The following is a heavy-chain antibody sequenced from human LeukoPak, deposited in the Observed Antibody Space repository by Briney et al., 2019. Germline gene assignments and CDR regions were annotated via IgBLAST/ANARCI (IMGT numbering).Heavy chain of an antibody. Sequence: PSETLSLTCAVYGGSFSGYYWSWVRQPPGKGLEWIGEINHSGSTNYNPSLKSRVTISVDTSKNQFSLKLSSVTAADTAVYYCARDGIAAAFWYYMDVWGKGTTVTVSS. CDR1: GGSFSGYY. V-gene: IGHV4-34*01. CDR2: INHSGST. J-gene: IGHJ6*03. D-gene: IGHD6-13*01. CDR3: ARDGIAAAFWYYMDV.